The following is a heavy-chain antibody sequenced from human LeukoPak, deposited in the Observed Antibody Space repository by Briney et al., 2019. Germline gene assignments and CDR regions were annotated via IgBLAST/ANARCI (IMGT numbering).Heavy chain of an antibody. CDR3: ARVLGDSSTGYFYYGMDV. V-gene: IGHV4-59*06. J-gene: IGHJ6*02. Sequence: SETLSLTCTVSGGSINSYYWSWIRQPPGKGLEWIGYIYYSGSTYYNPSLKSRVTISVDTSKNQFSLKLSSVTAADTAVYYCARVLGDSSTGYFYYGMDVWGQGTTVTVSS. CDR2: IYYSGST. CDR1: GGSINSYY. D-gene: IGHD2-2*01.